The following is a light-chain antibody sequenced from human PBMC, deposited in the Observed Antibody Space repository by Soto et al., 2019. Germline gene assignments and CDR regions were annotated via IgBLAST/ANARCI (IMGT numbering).Light chain of an antibody. CDR3: NSYASSGTHV. CDR2: EVS. V-gene: IGLV2-14*01. CDR1: SSDVGGYNY. Sequence: QSVLTQPASVSGSPGQSITISCTGTSSDVGGYNYVSWYQQHPGKAPKLMIYEVSNRPSGVSPRFSGSKSGNTASLTISGLQAEDEADYYCNSYASSGTHVFGTGTKLTVL. J-gene: IGLJ1*01.